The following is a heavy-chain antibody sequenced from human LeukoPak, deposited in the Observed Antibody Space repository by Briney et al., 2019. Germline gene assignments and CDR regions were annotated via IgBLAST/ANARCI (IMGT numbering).Heavy chain of an antibody. CDR1: GFTFDDYA. CDR2: ISGDGGST. J-gene: IGHJ4*02. Sequence: GGSLRLSCAASGFTFDDYAMHWVRQAPGKGLEWVSLISGDGGSTYYADSVRGRFTISRDNSKNSLYLQMNSLRTEDTALYYCAKVLGYYDSSGYYQEGGFDYWGQGTLVTVSS. V-gene: IGHV3-43*02. CDR3: AKVLGYYDSSGYYQEGGFDY. D-gene: IGHD3-22*01.